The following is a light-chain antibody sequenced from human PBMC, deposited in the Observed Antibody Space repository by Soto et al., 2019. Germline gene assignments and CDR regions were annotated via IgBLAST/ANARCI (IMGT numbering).Light chain of an antibody. V-gene: IGLV2-23*01. J-gene: IGLJ3*02. CDR1: SSDIGRYNL. Sequence: QSVLTQPASVSGSPGQSITISCTGTSSDIGRYNLVSWYQQYPGKAPKFMIYEGFKRPSGVSSRFSASKIGNTASLTISGLQAEDEAEYYCCSYTGSSTLVFGGGTKLTVL. CDR3: CSYTGSSTLV. CDR2: EGF.